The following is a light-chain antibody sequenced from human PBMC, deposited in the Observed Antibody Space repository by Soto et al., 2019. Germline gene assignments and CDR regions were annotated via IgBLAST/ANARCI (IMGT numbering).Light chain of an antibody. CDR1: SGHSSYA. V-gene: IGLV4-69*01. Sequence: QSVLTQSHSASASLGASVKLTCTLSSGHSSYAIAWHQQQPEKGTRSLSLMKLNSDGSHSKGDGIPDRCSGSNSGAERYLTISCLQSEAEDDCYWQTWGTVIHDVFGTGTKLTVL. CDR3: QTWGTVIHDV. CDR2: LNSDGSH. J-gene: IGLJ1*01.